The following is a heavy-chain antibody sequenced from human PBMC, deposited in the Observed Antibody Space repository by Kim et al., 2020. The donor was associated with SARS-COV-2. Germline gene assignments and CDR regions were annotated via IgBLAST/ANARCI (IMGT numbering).Heavy chain of an antibody. CDR1: GFTFSSYG. CDR3: AKVGASSSAGDFDY. CDR2: ISYDGSNK. D-gene: IGHD6-6*01. Sequence: GGSLRLSCAASGFTFSSYGMHWVRQAPGKGLEWVAVISYDGSNKYYADSVKGRFTISRDNSKNTLYLQMNSLRAEDTAVYYCAKVGASSSAGDFDYWGQGTLVTVSS. J-gene: IGHJ4*02. V-gene: IGHV3-30*18.